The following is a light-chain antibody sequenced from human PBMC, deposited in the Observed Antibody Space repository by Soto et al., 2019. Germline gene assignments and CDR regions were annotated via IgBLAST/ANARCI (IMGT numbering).Light chain of an antibody. CDR2: GNS. CDR1: SSNIGAGYD. V-gene: IGLV1-40*01. J-gene: IGLJ2*01. Sequence: QSVLTQPPSVSGAPGQRVTISCTGSSSNIGAGYDVHWYQQLPGTAPKLLIYGNSNRPSGVPDRFSGSKSVTSASLAITGLQAEDEADYYCQSYDSILSGLGVFGGGTKLTVL. CDR3: QSYDSILSGLGV.